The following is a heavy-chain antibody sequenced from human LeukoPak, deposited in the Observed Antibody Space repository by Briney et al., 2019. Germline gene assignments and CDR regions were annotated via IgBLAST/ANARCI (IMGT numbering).Heavy chain of an antibody. CDR3: ARDVGSGWVFDY. J-gene: IGHJ4*02. CDR2: IRYDGSNK. V-gene: IGHV3-30*02. D-gene: IGHD6-19*01. Sequence: GGSLRLSCAASGFTFSSYGMHWVRQAPGKGLEWVAFIRYDGSNKYYADSVKGRFTISRDNSKNTLYLQMNSLRAEDTAVYYCARDVGSGWVFDYWGQGTLVTVSS. CDR1: GFTFSSYG.